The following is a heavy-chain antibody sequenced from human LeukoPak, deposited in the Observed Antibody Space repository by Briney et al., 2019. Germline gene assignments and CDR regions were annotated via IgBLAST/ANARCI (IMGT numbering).Heavy chain of an antibody. CDR3: ARDRIVPAAKGVVSYGMDV. CDR1: GFTFSSYS. V-gene: IGHV3-21*01. Sequence: PGGSLRLSCAASGFTFSSYSMNWVRQAPGKGLEWVSSISSSSSSYIYYADSVKGRFTISRDNSKNTLYLQMNSLRAEDTAVYYCARDRIVPAAKGVVSYGMDVWGQGTTVTVSS. D-gene: IGHD2-2*01. J-gene: IGHJ6*02. CDR2: ISSSSSSYI.